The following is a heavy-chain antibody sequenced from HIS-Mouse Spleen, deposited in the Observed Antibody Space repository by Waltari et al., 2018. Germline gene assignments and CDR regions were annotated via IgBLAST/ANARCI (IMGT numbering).Heavy chain of an antibody. V-gene: IGHV3-30-3*01. Sequence: QVQLVDAGGGVVHAVRSLRLCCAAAGFASSSYAMHLLRQAPGKGLECVAVISYNGSNKYYADSVKGRFTISRDNSKNTLYLQMNSLRAEDTAVYYCARDQGGYQMRPFDAFDIWGQGKMVTVSS. CDR1: GFASSSYA. D-gene: IGHD5-12*01. CDR3: ARDQGGYQMRPFDAFDI. CDR2: ISYNGSNK. J-gene: IGHJ3*02.